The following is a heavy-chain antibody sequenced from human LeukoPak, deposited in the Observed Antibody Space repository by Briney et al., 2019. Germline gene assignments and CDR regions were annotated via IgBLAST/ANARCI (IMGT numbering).Heavy chain of an antibody. Sequence: SETLSLTCTVSGGSISSYYWSWIRQPPGKGLESIGYIYTSGSTNYNPSLKSRVTISVDTSKNQFSLKLSSVTAADTAVYYCARTDYGGNSIWFDPWGQGTLLTVSS. CDR1: GGSISSYY. J-gene: IGHJ5*02. V-gene: IGHV4-4*09. CDR2: IYTSGST. CDR3: ARTDYGGNSIWFDP. D-gene: IGHD4-23*01.